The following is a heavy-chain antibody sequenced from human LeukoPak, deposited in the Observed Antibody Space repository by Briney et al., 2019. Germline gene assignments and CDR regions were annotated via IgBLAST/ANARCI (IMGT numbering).Heavy chain of an antibody. D-gene: IGHD3-22*01. CDR1: GFTFDDYA. Sequence: GGSLRLSCAAPGFTFDDYAMHWVRQAPGKGLEWVSPISGDGGSTYYADSVKGRFTISRDNSKNSLYLQMNSLRTEDTALYYCAKVGVGVITSPFDYWGQGTLVTVSS. J-gene: IGHJ4*02. CDR2: ISGDGGST. V-gene: IGHV3-43*02. CDR3: AKVGVGVITSPFDY.